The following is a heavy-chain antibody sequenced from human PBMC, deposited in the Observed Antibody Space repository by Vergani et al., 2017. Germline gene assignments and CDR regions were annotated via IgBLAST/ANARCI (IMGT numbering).Heavy chain of an antibody. CDR2: IYTRGST. J-gene: IGHJ4*02. D-gene: IGHD3-10*01. CDR3: ARGRDFYGSGNGVDY. V-gene: IGHV4-61*02. CDR1: GGSISSGSYY. Sequence: QVQLQESGPGLVKPSQTLSLTCTVSGGSISSGSYYWSWIRQPAGKGLEWIGRIYTRGSTNYNPSLKSRVTISVDTSKNQFSLKLSSVTAADTAVYYCARGRDFYGSGNGVDYWGQGTLVTVSS.